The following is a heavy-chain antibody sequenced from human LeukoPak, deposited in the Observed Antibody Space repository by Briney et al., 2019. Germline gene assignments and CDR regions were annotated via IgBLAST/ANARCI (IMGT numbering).Heavy chain of an antibody. J-gene: IGHJ3*02. V-gene: IGHV3-7*01. D-gene: IGHD3-10*01. CDR3: ARDPSGGAFDI. CDR2: IKQDGSEK. Sequence: GGSLRLSCVASGFTFSSYWMSWVRRAPGKGLEWVANIKQDGSEKYNVDSVKGRFTISRDNAKNSLYLQMNSLRAEDTAVYYCARDPSGGAFDIWGQGTMVTVSS. CDR1: GFTFSSYW.